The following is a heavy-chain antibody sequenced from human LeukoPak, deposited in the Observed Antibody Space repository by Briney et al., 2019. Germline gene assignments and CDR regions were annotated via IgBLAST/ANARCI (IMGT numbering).Heavy chain of an antibody. CDR3: ARDGIAVASIYYCDY. Sequence: GGSLRLSCAASGFTFSSYNMNWVRQAPGKGLEWVSSISSSSSYIYYADSVKGRFTISRDNAKKSLYLQMNSLRAEDTAVYYCARDGIAVASIYYCDYWGQGTLVTVSS. D-gene: IGHD6-19*01. CDR1: GFTFSSYN. J-gene: IGHJ4*02. V-gene: IGHV3-21*01. CDR2: ISSSSSYI.